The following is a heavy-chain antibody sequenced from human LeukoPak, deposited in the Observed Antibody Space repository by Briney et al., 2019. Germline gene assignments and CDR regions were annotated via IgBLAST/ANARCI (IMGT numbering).Heavy chain of an antibody. Sequence: SETLSLTCTVSGGSISSYYWSWIRQPPGKGLEWIGYIYYSGSAYYNPSLKSRVTISVDTSENQFSLKLSSVTAADTAVYYCARVNYGSATKEDYWGQGTLVTVSS. CDR1: GGSISSYY. V-gene: IGHV4-59*12. CDR2: IYYSGSA. J-gene: IGHJ4*02. D-gene: IGHD3-10*01. CDR3: ARVNYGSATKEDY.